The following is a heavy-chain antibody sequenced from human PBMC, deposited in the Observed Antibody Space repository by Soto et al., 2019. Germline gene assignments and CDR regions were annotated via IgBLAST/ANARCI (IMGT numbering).Heavy chain of an antibody. D-gene: IGHD3-22*01. CDR3: AKDFVRYYYDSSGCYGPYYYGMDV. J-gene: IGHJ6*02. V-gene: IGHV3-23*01. Sequence: GGSLRLSCAASGFTFRSYAMSWVRQAPGKGLEWVSALSGSGGSTYYADSVRGRFTMSRDNSKNTLYLQMNSLRVEDTAVYYCAKDFVRYYYDSSGCYGPYYYGMDVWGQGTTVTVSS. CDR2: LSGSGGST. CDR1: GFTFRSYA.